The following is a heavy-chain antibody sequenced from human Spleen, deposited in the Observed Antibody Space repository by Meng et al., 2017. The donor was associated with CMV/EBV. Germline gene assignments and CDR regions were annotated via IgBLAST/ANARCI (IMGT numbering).Heavy chain of an antibody. CDR2: INPNSGGT. CDR1: GYTFTGYY. V-gene: IGHV1-2*02. J-gene: IGHJ4*02. CDR3: AREAYYDSSGPFDY. Sequence: KASGYTFTGYYMHWVRQAPGQGLEWMGWINPNSGGTNYAQKFQGRVTMTRDTSISTAYMELSRLRSDDTAVYYCAREAYYDSSGPFDYWGQGTLVTVSS. D-gene: IGHD3-22*01.